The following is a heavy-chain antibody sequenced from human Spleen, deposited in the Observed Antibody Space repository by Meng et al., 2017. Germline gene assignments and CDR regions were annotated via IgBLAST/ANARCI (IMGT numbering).Heavy chain of an antibody. Sequence: SVKVSCKASGGTFSSDAMSWVRQAPGQGLEWMGGIIHIFGPTNYAQKFQGRVTITADESTSTAYMELRGLRSEDTALYYCARGAVVATTCYFDYWGQGSLVTVSS. V-gene: IGHV1-69*13. D-gene: IGHD2-15*01. CDR1: GGTFSSDA. CDR2: IIHIFGPT. CDR3: ARGAVVATTCYFDY. J-gene: IGHJ4*02.